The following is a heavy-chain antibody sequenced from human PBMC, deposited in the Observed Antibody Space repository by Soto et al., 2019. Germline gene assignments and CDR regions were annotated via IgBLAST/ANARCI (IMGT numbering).Heavy chain of an antibody. V-gene: IGHV3-20*04. CDR3: ARSGPNYYGSGSLSNWFDP. D-gene: IGHD3-10*01. J-gene: IGHJ5*02. CDR2: INWNGGST. CDR1: GFTFDDYG. Sequence: EVQLVESGGGVVRPGGSLRLSCAASGFTFDDYGMSWVRQAPGKGLEWVSGINWNGGSTGYADSVKGRFTISRDNAKNSLYLQMNSLRAEDTALYYCARSGPNYYGSGSLSNWFDPWGQGTLVTVSS.